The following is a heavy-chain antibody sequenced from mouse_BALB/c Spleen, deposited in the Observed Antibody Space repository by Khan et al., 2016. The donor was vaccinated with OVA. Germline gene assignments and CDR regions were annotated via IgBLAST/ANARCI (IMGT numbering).Heavy chain of an antibody. CDR1: GYSFTSYY. V-gene: IGHV1S135*01. D-gene: IGHD3-3*01. Sequence: QLQQSGPELMKPGASVNISCKASGYSFTSYYIHWVKQSHGKSLEWIGYIDPFNGDTDYNQKFKGKATLTVDKSSNTAYMHLSSLTSEDSAVYFCARGTFDYWGQGTLVTVSA. J-gene: IGHJ3*01. CDR3: ARGTFDY. CDR2: IDPFNGDT.